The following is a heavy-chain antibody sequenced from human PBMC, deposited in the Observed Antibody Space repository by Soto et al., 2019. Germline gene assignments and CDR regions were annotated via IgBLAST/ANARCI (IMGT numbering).Heavy chain of an antibody. CDR1: GDRLTSYS. D-gene: IGHD1-26*01. CDR2: INAGNGNT. CDR3: ARGYTFPFDP. V-gene: IGHV1-3*01. J-gene: IGHJ5*02. Sequence: GASVELCCKASGDRLTSYSMHWVRQAPGQRLEWMGWINAGNGNTKYSQKFQGRVTITRDTSASTAYMELSSLRSEDTAVYYCARGYTFPFDPWGQGTLVTVSS.